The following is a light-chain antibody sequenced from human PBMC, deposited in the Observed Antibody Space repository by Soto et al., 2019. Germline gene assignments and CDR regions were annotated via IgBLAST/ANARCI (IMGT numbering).Light chain of an antibody. J-gene: IGLJ1*01. CDR3: SSFTSNRIYV. CDR1: HNVIGTYDY. CDR2: GVT. Sequence: QSALTQPTSVSGTPEQPITIPCTGNHNVIGTYDYVSWYQQHPGRAPRRLISGVTTRPSGISDRFSDSKSGLTASLTISGLQPEEEADYYCSSFTSNRIYVFGPGTKVTVL. V-gene: IGLV2-14*03.